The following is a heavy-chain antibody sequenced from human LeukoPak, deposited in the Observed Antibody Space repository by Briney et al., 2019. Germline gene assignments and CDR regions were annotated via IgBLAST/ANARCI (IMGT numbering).Heavy chain of an antibody. CDR3: ARDNSVGDIAWWFDP. V-gene: IGHV1-46*01. J-gene: IGHJ5*02. D-gene: IGHD3-16*01. CDR1: GYTFTSYY. CDR2: INPSGSST. Sequence: ASVKVSCKTSGYTFTSYYLHWVRQAPGQGLEWMGLINPSGSSTLYAQKFQGRVTMTRDMSTTTDYMELSSLRSEDTAVYYCARDNSVGDIAWWFDPWGQGTLVTVSS.